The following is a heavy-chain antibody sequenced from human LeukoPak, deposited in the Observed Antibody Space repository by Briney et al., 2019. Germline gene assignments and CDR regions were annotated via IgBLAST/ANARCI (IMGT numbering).Heavy chain of an antibody. Sequence: GGSLRLSCAASGFTFSSYGMHWVRQAPGKGLEWVAVIWYDGSNKYYADSVKGRFTISRDNSKNTLYLQMNSLRAEDTAVYYCAREPSLIMIYSSDYNWFDPWGQGTPVTVSS. CDR2: IWYDGSNK. V-gene: IGHV3-33*01. CDR3: AREPSLIMIYSSDYNWFDP. J-gene: IGHJ5*02. D-gene: IGHD6-19*01. CDR1: GFTFSSYG.